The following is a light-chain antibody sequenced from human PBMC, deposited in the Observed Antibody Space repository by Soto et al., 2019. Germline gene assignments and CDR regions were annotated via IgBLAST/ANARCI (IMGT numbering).Light chain of an antibody. J-gene: IGLJ1*01. CDR3: QVWDNSSDHPYV. Sequence: SYELTKPPSVSVAPGQTARITCGGNNIGSKSVHWYQQKPGQAPVLVVYDDNDRPSGIPERFSGSKSENTATLTITRVEAGDEADYFCQVWDNSSDHPYVFGTGTKVTVL. V-gene: IGLV3-21*02. CDR1: NIGSKS. CDR2: DDN.